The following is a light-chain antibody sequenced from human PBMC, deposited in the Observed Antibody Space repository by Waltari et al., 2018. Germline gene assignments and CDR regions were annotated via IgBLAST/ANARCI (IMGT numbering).Light chain of an antibody. CDR1: QSVSSSY. J-gene: IGKJ3*01. CDR3: QQYGGSPPFT. V-gene: IGKV3-20*01. CDR2: GVS. Sequence: EIVLTQSPGTLSLSPGDRATLSCRASQSVSSSYLAWYQQKPGQAPRLLMYGVSYRAAGIPDRFSGCGSGTDFTLTISRLEPEDFAVYYCQQYGGSPPFTFGPGTKVDI.